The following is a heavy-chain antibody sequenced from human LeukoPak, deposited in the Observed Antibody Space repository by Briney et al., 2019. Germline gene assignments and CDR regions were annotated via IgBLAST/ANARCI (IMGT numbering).Heavy chain of an antibody. J-gene: IGHJ4*02. V-gene: IGHV5-51*01. CDR3: ARGSSGWPDYFDY. Sequence: GESLKISCKGSGYSFTNNWIAWVRQMPGKGLEWMGIIYPGDSITRYSPSFPGQVTISADKSISTAYLQWSSLKASDTAMYYCARGSSGWPDYFDYWGQGTLVTVSS. CDR2: IYPGDSIT. D-gene: IGHD6-19*01. CDR1: GYSFTNNW.